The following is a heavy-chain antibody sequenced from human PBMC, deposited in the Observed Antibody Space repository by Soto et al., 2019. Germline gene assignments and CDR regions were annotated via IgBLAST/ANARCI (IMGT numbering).Heavy chain of an antibody. CDR2: ISCSSAPI. Sequence: GGSLSLSCAASGYTFNDSARHWCGQQPGKGREGGSGISCSSAPIGYADSVRGRFTISRDKAKNSLYLQMTSLGTADTALYYCAKDSGAGTLLSYYGLDLWGQGTTVTVSS. CDR1: GYTFNDSA. D-gene: IGHD6-19*01. CDR3: AKDSGAGTLLSYYGLDL. J-gene: IGHJ6*02. V-gene: IGHV3-9*01.